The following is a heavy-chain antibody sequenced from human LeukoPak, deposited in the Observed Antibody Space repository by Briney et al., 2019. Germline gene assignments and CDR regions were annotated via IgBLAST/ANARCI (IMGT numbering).Heavy chain of an antibody. CDR3: ARDKYCSSTSCWHGMDV. CDR2: INSDGSST. CDR1: GFTFSSYW. Sequence: GGSLRLSCAASGFTFSSYWIHWVRQAPGKGLVWVSRINSDGSSTSYADSVKGRFTISRDNSKNTLYLQMNSLRAEDTAVYYCARDKYCSSTSCWHGMDVWGQGTTVTVSS. V-gene: IGHV3-74*01. J-gene: IGHJ6*02. D-gene: IGHD2-2*01.